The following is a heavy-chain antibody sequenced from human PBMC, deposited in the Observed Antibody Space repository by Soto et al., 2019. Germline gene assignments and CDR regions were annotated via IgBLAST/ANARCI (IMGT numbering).Heavy chain of an antibody. D-gene: IGHD2-15*01. CDR1: GFTFRSYS. J-gene: IGHJ6*02. V-gene: IGHV3-48*02. Sequence: GGSLRRSCAASGFTFRSYSMNWVRQAPGKGLEWVSYISSSNRTINYADSVEGRFIISRDNAKNSLYLQMHSLRDEDTAVYYCAREGWPLLQTGLDVWGQGTTVTVSS. CDR3: AREGWPLLQTGLDV. CDR2: ISSSNRTI.